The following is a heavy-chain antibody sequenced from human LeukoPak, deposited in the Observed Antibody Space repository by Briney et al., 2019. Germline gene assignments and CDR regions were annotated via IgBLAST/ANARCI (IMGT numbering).Heavy chain of an antibody. CDR2: IYYSGST. V-gene: IGHV4-39*07. CDR3: ACIAARPTGYYFDY. Sequence: PSETLSLTCTVSGGSISSSSYFWGWIRQPPGKGLEWIGSIYYSGSTYYNPSLKSRVTISVDTSKNQFSLKLSSVTAADTAVYYCACIAARPTGYYFDYWGQGTLVTVSS. D-gene: IGHD6-6*01. CDR1: GGSISSSSYF. J-gene: IGHJ4*02.